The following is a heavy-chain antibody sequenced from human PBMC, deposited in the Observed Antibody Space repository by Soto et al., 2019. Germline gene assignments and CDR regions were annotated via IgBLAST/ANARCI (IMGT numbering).Heavy chain of an antibody. CDR2: IIPIFGTA. Sequence: GASVKVSCKASGGTFSSYAISWVRQAPGQGLEWMGGIIPIFGTANYAQKFQGRVTITADESTSTAYMELSSLRSEDTAVYYCARDRSYGLVPGYFDYWGQGTLVTVSS. J-gene: IGHJ4*02. V-gene: IGHV1-69*13. CDR3: ARDRSYGLVPGYFDY. D-gene: IGHD5-18*01. CDR1: GGTFSSYA.